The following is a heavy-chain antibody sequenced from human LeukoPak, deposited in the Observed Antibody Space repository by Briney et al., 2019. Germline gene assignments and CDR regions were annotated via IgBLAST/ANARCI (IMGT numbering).Heavy chain of an antibody. V-gene: IGHV1-69*04. J-gene: IGHJ1*01. CDR3: ARSGRWLQLVGSEYFQH. D-gene: IGHD5-24*01. CDR2: IIPIFGIA. CDR1: RGTFSSYA. Sequence: ASVKVSCKASRGTFSSYAISWVRQAPGQGLEWMGRIIPIFGIANYAQKFQGGVTITADKSTSTAYMELSSLRSEDTAVYYCARSGRWLQLVGSEYFQHWGQGTLVTVSS.